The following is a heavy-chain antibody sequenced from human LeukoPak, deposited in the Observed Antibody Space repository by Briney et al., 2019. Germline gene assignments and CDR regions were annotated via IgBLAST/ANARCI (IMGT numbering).Heavy chain of an antibody. V-gene: IGHV1-2*02. CDR2: INPNSGGT. J-gene: IGHJ4*02. D-gene: IGHD3-3*01. Sequence: ASVKVSCKASGYTFTGYYMHWVRQAPGQGLEWMGWINPNSGGTNYAQKFQGRVTMTRDTSISTAHMELSRLRSDDTAVYYCARTNFGVANYYFDYWGQGTLVTVSS. CDR1: GYTFTGYY. CDR3: ARTNFGVANYYFDY.